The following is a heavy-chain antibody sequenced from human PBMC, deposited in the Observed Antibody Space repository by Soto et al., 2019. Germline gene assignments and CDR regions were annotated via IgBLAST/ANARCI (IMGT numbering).Heavy chain of an antibody. CDR1: GFTFRRYA. CDR3: ARENYGDYYFDY. D-gene: IGHD4-17*01. J-gene: IGHJ4*02. V-gene: IGHV3-30*09. CDR2: MSYDGSNE. Sequence: MQLLESGGGVVHPGRSLRLSCAASGFTFRRYAMHWVRQAPGKGLEWVAVMSYDGSNEYYADSVKGRFAISRDNSRNTLYLQVNSLTVEDTAVYYCARENYGDYYFDYWGQGTLVTVPS.